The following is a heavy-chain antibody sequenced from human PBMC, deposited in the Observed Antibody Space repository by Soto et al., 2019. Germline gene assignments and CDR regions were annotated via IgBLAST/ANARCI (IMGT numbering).Heavy chain of an antibody. D-gene: IGHD2-2*01. J-gene: IGHJ4*02. CDR3: ARGRRYCSSTSCYAEDY. CDR2: MNPNSGNT. Sequence: ASVKVSCKASGYTFTSYDINWVRQATGQGLEWMGWMNPNSGNTGYAQKFQGRVTMTRNTSISTAYMELSSLRSEDTAVYYCARGRRYCSSTSCYAEDYWGQGTLVTVSS. CDR1: GYTFTSYD. V-gene: IGHV1-8*01.